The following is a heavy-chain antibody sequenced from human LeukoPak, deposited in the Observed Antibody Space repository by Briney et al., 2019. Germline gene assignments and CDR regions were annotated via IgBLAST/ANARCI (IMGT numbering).Heavy chain of an antibody. CDR3: ARGDYALDL. D-gene: IGHD4-17*01. V-gene: IGHV4-34*01. CDR1: GGSFSGYY. Sequence: PSETLSLTCAVYGGSFSGYYWSWIRQPPGKGLEWIGEINHSGSTNYNPSLKSRVTISVDTSKNQFSLKLSSVTAADTAVYYCARGDYALDLWGRGTLVTVSS. CDR2: INHSGST. J-gene: IGHJ2*01.